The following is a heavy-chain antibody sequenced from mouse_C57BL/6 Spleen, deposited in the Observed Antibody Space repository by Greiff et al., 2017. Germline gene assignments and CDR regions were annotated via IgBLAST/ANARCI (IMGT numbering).Heavy chain of an antibody. V-gene: IGHV1-81*01. CDR1: GYTFTSYG. J-gene: IGHJ4*01. CDR2: IYPRSGNT. Sequence: VQLQQSGAELARPGASVKLSCKASGYTFTSYGISWVKQRTGQGLEWIGEIYPRSGNTYYNEKFKGKATLTADKSSSTAYMELRSLTSEDSAVYFCARGGYWEDYYAMDYWGQGTSVTVSS. CDR3: ARGGYWEDYYAMDY. D-gene: IGHD2-3*01.